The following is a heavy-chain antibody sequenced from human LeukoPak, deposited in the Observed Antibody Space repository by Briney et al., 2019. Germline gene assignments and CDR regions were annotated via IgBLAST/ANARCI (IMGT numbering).Heavy chain of an antibody. CDR3: ARRGNTSADYSLY. Sequence: GGSLRLSCAASGFTFSSYEMNWVRQAPGKGLEWVSYISSSGSTIYYADSVKGRFTISRDNAKNSLYLQMNSLRAEDTAVYYCARRGNTSADYSLYWGHGDLCSVSS. CDR2: ISSSGSTI. D-gene: IGHD3-22*01. J-gene: IGHJ4*01. V-gene: IGHV3-48*03. CDR1: GFTFSSYE.